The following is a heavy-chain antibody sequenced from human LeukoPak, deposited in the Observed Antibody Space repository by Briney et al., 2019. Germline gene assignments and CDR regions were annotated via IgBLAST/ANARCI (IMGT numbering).Heavy chain of an antibody. CDR3: ARELSLRGAHHHYYYYMDV. V-gene: IGHV3-72*01. J-gene: IGHJ6*03. CDR2: TRNKANSYTT. D-gene: IGHD5/OR15-5a*01. Sequence: GGSLRLSCAASGFTFSDHYMDWVHQAPGKGLEWVGRTRNKANSYTTEYAASVKGRFTISRDDSKNSLYLQMNSLKTEDTAVYYCARELSLRGAHHHYYYYMDVWGKGTTVTISS. CDR1: GFTFSDHY.